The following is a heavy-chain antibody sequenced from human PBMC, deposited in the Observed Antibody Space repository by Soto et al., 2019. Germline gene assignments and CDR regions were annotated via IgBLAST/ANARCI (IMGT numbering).Heavy chain of an antibody. Sequence: QVQLQESGPGLVKPSGTLSLTCTVSGGSISSNNWWSWVRQPPGKGLEWIGEIYHSGSTNYSPSLKSRVTISIDKSKNQFSWKLSSVTAADTAVYYCARLGIAATCTPYNWFDPWGQGTLVTVSP. CDR2: IYHSGST. CDR1: GGSISSNNW. CDR3: ARLGIAATCTPYNWFDP. D-gene: IGHD6-13*01. V-gene: IGHV4-4*02. J-gene: IGHJ5*02.